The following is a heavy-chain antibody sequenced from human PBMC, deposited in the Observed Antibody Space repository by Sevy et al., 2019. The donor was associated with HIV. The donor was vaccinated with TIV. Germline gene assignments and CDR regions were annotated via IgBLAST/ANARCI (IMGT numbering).Heavy chain of an antibody. V-gene: IGHV1-69*13. D-gene: IGHD6-13*01. Sequence: ASVKVSCKASGGTFSSYAISWVRQAPGQGLEWMGGIIPIFGTANYAQKFQGRVTITADESTSTAYMELSSLRSEDTAVYYCARHRPDQYSSSRYVTFDPWGQGTLVTVSS. CDR1: GGTFSSYA. CDR2: IIPIFGTA. J-gene: IGHJ5*02. CDR3: ARHRPDQYSSSRYVTFDP.